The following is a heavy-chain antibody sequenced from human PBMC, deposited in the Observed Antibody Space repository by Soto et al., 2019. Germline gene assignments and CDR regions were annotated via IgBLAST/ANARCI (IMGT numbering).Heavy chain of an antibody. V-gene: IGHV3-30-3*01. J-gene: IGHJ3*02. CDR1: GFTFSSYA. CDR3: ASRGVIVVAMGLAAFDI. CDR2: ISYDGSNK. D-gene: IGHD3-22*01. Sequence: QVQLVESGGGVVQPGRSLRLSCAASGFTFSSYAMHWVRQAPGKGLEWVAVISYDGSNKYYADSVKGRFTISRDNSKNTLNLQMNSLRAEDTAVYYCASRGVIVVAMGLAAFDIWGQGTMVTVSS.